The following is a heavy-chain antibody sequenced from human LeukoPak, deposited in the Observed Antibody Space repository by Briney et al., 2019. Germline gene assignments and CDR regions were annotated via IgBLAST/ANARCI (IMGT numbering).Heavy chain of an antibody. CDR3: ARRRDYYDSRGYYAFDI. V-gene: IGHV4-39*07. CDR2: VYYTGNT. J-gene: IGHJ3*02. CDR1: GGSVSSSGYF. D-gene: IGHD3-22*01. Sequence: SETLSLTCSVSGGSVSSSGYFWGWVRQPPGKGLEWIGTVYYTGNTFYNPSLKNRVAISIDTSKNQFSLKLNSVTAADTAVYYCARRRDYYDSRGYYAFDIWGHGTMVTVSS.